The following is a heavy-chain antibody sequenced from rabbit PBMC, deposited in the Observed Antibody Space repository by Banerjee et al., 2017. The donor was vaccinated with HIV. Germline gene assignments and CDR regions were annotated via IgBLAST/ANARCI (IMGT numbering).Heavy chain of an antibody. CDR1: GFDFTNNA. CDR3: ARDLAGVIGWNFNL. CDR2: IDTGDGRT. V-gene: IGHV1S47*01. J-gene: IGHJ4*01. D-gene: IGHD4-1*01. Sequence: QEQLVESGGGLVQPEGSLTLTCKASGFDFTNNAMCWVRQAPGKGLEWIASIDTGDGRTYYASWAKGRFTISKTSSTTVTLQMTSLTAADTATYFCARDLAGVIGWNFNLWGPGTLVTVS.